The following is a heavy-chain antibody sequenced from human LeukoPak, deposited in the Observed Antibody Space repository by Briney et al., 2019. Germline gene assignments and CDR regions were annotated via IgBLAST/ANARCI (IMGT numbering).Heavy chain of an antibody. J-gene: IGHJ5*01. D-gene: IGHD2-8*02. CDR1: EFTFSYYG. Sequence: GGSLRLSCSASEFTFSYYGMHWVRQAPGKGLEWVAFISNDGNDKYHADSVKGRFTISRDNSKNTLSLQMNSLRAEDTAVYYCAKEVVLNWFDSWGQGTLVTVSS. CDR3: AKEVVLNWFDS. V-gene: IGHV3-30*18. CDR2: ISNDGNDK.